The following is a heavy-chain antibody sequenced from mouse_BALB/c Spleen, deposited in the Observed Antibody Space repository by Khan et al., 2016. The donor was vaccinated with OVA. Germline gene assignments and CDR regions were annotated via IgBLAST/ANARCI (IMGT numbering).Heavy chain of an antibody. Sequence: QVQLQQPGAELVKPGASVKLSCKASGYPLTSYWLHWVKQRPGQGLEWIGEIDPSDSYTNYNQKFKGKATVTVDKSSSTTYMQLSSLTSEDSAVYFCVRSCHYGSSTWFGYWGQGTLVTVSA. J-gene: IGHJ3*02. V-gene: IGHV1-69*02. CDR2: IDPSDSYT. D-gene: IGHD1-1*01. CDR1: GYPLTSYW. CDR3: VRSCHYGSSTWFGY.